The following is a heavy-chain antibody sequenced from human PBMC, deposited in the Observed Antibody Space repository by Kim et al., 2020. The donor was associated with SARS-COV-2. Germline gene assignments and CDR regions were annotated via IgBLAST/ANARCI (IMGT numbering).Heavy chain of an antibody. Sequence: SGPTLVKATQTLTLTCTFSGFSLTTSGMSVSWIRQAPGKALEWLALIDWEDDKFYSTSLKTRLAISKDTSKNQVVITMTNMDPEDTATYYCARADSSGYRGYYYAMDVWSQGTTVTVSS. D-gene: IGHD3-22*01. J-gene: IGHJ6*02. CDR3: ARADSSGYRGYYYAMDV. V-gene: IGHV2-70*13. CDR1: GFSLTTSGMS. CDR2: IDWEDDK.